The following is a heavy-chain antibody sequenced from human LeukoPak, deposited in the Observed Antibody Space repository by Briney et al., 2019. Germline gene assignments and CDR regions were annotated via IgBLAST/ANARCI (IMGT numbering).Heavy chain of an antibody. CDR3: ARDDDQWQLVVGTLVW. CDR2: ISAYNGNT. D-gene: IGHD6-6*01. Sequence: VSVKVSCKASGYTFTSYGISWVRQAPGQGLEWMGWISAYNGNTNYAQKLQGRVTMTTDTSTSTAYMELRSLRSDDTAVYYCARDDDQWQLVVGTLVWWGQGTLVTVSS. CDR1: GYTFTSYG. J-gene: IGHJ4*02. V-gene: IGHV1-18*01.